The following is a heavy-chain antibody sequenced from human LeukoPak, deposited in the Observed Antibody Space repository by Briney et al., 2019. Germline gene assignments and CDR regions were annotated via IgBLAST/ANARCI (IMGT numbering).Heavy chain of an antibody. J-gene: IGHJ4*02. CDR1: GFTFSSYA. CDR2: ISYDGSNK. CDR3: ARDQSTAEGGWYGFYFDY. V-gene: IGHV3-30*04. D-gene: IGHD6-19*01. Sequence: GRSLRLSCAASGFTFSSYAMHWVRQAPGKGLEWVAVISYDGSNKYYADPVKGRFTISRDNSKNTLYLQMNSLRAEDTAVYYCARDQSTAEGGWYGFYFDYWGQGTLVTVSS.